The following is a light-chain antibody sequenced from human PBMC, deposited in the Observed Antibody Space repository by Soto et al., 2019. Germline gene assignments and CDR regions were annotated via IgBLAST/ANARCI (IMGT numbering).Light chain of an antibody. J-gene: IGKJ1*01. CDR1: ESNSNF. CDR2: KAA. CDR3: LPYNRYSRT. Sequence: DIQRTETTSTLSASXGDKITITCRASESNSNFLAWYQQQPGKDPNLLNYKAAILESGFPSRFNGSGSRTQFTLTISRRQPQDFSTYYRLPYNRYSRTFGQGTKVNIK. V-gene: IGKV1-5*03.